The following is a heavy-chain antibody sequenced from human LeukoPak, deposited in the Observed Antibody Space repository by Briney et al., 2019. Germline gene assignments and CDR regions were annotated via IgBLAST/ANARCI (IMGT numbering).Heavy chain of an antibody. D-gene: IGHD4-17*01. V-gene: IGHV3-53*01. CDR1: GFTVSSSY. J-gene: IGHJ4*02. CDR3: ARGTTSVTPSV. CDR2: IYSGGST. Sequence: QSGGSLRLSCAASGFTVSSSYMSWVRQAPGQGLEWVSLIYSGGSTHYADSVKGRFTISRDNSKNTLYLQMSSLRAEDTAVYYCARGTTSVTPSVWGQGTLVTVSS.